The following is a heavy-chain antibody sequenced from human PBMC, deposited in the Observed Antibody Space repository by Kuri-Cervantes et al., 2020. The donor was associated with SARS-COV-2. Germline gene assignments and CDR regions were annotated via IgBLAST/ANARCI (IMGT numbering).Heavy chain of an antibody. D-gene: IGHD3-3*01. Sequence: GGSLRLSCAASGFTFSSYAMSWVRQAPGKGLEWVSAVSGSGGSTYYADSVKGRFTISRDNSKYTLYLQMNSLRAEDTAVYYCAKALPGVTIFGVVIMSEGENYYYGMDVWGQGTTVTVSS. CDR3: AKALPGVTIFGVVIMSEGENYYYGMDV. J-gene: IGHJ6*02. CDR2: VSGSGGST. V-gene: IGHV3-23*01. CDR1: GFTFSSYA.